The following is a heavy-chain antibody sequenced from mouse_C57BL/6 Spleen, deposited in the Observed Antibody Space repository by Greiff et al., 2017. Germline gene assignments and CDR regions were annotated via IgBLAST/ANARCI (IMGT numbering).Heavy chain of an antibody. D-gene: IGHD1-1*01. Sequence: QVQLQQSGPELVKPGASVKLSCKASGYTFTSYDVNWVKQRPGQGLEWIGWIYPRDGSTKYNEKFKGKATLTVDTSSSTAYMELHSLTSEDSAVYFCARGGPTVVARDWYFDVWGTGTTVTVSS. CDR3: ARGGPTVVARDWYFDV. V-gene: IGHV1-85*01. J-gene: IGHJ1*03. CDR1: GYTFTSYD. CDR2: IYPRDGST.